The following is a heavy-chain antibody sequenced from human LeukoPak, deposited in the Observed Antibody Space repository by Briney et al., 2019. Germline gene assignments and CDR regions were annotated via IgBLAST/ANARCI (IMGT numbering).Heavy chain of an antibody. Sequence: GGSLRLSCAASGFTFSSYGMSWVRQAPGKGLEWVSSISSSSSYIYYADSVKGRFTISRDNAKNSLYLQMNSLRAEDTAVYYCARVDYYDSSGYYASSWFDPWGQGTLVTVSS. CDR3: ARVDYYDSSGYYASSWFDP. D-gene: IGHD3-22*01. CDR1: GFTFSSYG. J-gene: IGHJ5*02. CDR2: ISSSSSYI. V-gene: IGHV3-21*01.